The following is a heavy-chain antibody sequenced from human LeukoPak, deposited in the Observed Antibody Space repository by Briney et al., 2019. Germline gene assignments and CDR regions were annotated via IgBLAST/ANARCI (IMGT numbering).Heavy chain of an antibody. CDR2: ISSKAYGGTT. Sequence: HSGGSLRLSCTASRFTFGDYTMSWVRQAPGKGLEWVGFISSKAYGGTTGYAASVKGRFTISRDDSKSIAYLQMNSLKSEDTAVYYCTRPHDYWGQGTLVTVSS. V-gene: IGHV3-49*04. CDR3: TRPHDY. J-gene: IGHJ4*02. CDR1: RFTFGDYT.